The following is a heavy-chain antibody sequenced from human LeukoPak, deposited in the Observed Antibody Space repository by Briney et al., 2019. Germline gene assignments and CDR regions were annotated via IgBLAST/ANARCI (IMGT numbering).Heavy chain of an antibody. D-gene: IGHD3-16*01. CDR1: GFTFSSYA. Sequence: PGRSLRLSCAASGFTFSSYAMHWVRQAPGKGLEWVAVISYDGSNKYYADSVKGRFAVSRDNSKNTLHLEMSSLTREDTAMYYCAKMFGVLIIGWFDSWGQGTLVTVSS. V-gene: IGHV3-30-3*02. CDR2: ISYDGSNK. J-gene: IGHJ5*01. CDR3: AKMFGVLIIGWFDS.